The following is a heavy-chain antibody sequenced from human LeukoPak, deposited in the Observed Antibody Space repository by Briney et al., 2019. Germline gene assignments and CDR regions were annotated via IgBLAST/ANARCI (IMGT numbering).Heavy chain of an antibody. Sequence: SETLSLTCTVSGGSISSYYWSWIRQPPGKGLEWIGYIYYSGSTNYNPSLKSRVTMPVDTSKNQFSLKLSSVTAADTAVYYCARGRGDYVWGSYRASYFDYWGQGTLVTVSS. CDR3: ARGRGDYVWGSYRASYFDY. CDR1: GGSISSYY. CDR2: IYYSGST. J-gene: IGHJ4*02. D-gene: IGHD3-16*02. V-gene: IGHV4-59*12.